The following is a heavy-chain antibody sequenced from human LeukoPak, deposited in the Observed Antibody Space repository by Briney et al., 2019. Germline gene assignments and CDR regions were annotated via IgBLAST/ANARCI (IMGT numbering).Heavy chain of an antibody. CDR1: GYSFITHG. V-gene: IGHV1-18*01. J-gene: IGHJ6*03. CDR3: ARDLAVLGVVFTSYMDV. CDR2: ISTYTGNA. D-gene: IGHD3-3*01. Sequence: ASVKVSCKASGYSFITHGITWVRQAPGQGLQWVGRISTYTGNAHYAQRLQDRVTLSKDTATTTAYLEVRNLRSDDTAVYYCARDLAVLGVVFTSYMDVWGKGTPVIVSS.